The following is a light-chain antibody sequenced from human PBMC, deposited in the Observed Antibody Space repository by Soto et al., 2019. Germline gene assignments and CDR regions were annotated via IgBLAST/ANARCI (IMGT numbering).Light chain of an antibody. V-gene: IGKV1-39*01. J-gene: IGKJ3*01. Sequence: DIQMTQSPSSLSASVGDRVTITCRASQNISNSLNWYQQKVGKAPKLLIYGASSLQSGVPSRFSGSGSGTDFTLTISSLQPEDFVTYYCQQSYSSPFTFGPGTKVDIK. CDR3: QQSYSSPFT. CDR1: QNISNS. CDR2: GAS.